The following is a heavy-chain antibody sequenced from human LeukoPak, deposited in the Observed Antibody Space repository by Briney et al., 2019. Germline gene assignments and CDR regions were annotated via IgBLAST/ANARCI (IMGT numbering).Heavy chain of an antibody. CDR3: ARQAPGYTSGWSL. CDR1: SGTLSGYY. J-gene: IGHJ4*02. D-gene: IGHD6-19*01. CDR2: INQSGDT. Sequence: SETLSLTCTVNSGTLSGYYWTWIRQSSGKGLEYIGEINQSGDTNYNPSLKSRVTISVDASKNQFSLNLGSVTAADTAVYYCARQAPGYTSGWSLWGQGTLVTVSS. V-gene: IGHV4-34*01.